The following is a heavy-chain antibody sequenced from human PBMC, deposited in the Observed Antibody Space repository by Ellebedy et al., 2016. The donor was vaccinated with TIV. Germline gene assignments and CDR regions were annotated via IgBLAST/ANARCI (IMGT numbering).Heavy chain of an antibody. Sequence: SETLSLXXTVSGGSVSSRSSYWSWIWQPPGKGLEWIGYIYYSRRTKYNPSLKSRLTISADTSKKHFSLKLNSVTAADTAVYYCTYGVNSDAFDIWGHGTMVTVSS. CDR1: GGSVSSRSSY. CDR3: TYGVNSDAFDI. J-gene: IGHJ3*02. CDR2: IYYSRRT. D-gene: IGHD4-23*01. V-gene: IGHV4-61*03.